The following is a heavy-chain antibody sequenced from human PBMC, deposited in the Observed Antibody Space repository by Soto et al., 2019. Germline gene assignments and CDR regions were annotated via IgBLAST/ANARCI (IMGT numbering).Heavy chain of an antibody. V-gene: IGHV3-30-3*01. CDR1: GFTFSSYA. D-gene: IGHD6-13*01. Sequence: QVQLVESGGGVVQPGRSLRLSCAASGFTFSSYAMHWVRQAPGKGLEGVAVISYDGSNKYYADSVKGRFTISRDNSKNTLYLQMNSLRAEDTAVYYCARDKPAAAGTPYFYYGMDVWGQGTTVTVSS. CDR3: ARDKPAAAGTPYFYYGMDV. J-gene: IGHJ6*02. CDR2: ISYDGSNK.